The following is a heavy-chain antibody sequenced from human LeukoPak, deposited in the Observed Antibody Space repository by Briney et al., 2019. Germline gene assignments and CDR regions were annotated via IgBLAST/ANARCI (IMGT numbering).Heavy chain of an antibody. D-gene: IGHD3-10*01. J-gene: IGHJ4*02. Sequence: GGSLRLSCTISGFTFGDYAMTWVRQAPGKGLEWVSAISGSGGSTYYADSVKGRFTISRDNSKNTLYLQMNSLRAEDTAVYYCARDLGGGFGINGFDYWGQGTLVTVSS. CDR1: GFTFGDYA. V-gene: IGHV3-23*01. CDR3: ARDLGGGFGINGFDY. CDR2: ISGSGGST.